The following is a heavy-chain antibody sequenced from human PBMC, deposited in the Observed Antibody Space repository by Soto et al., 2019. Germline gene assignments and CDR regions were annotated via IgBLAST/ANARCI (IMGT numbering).Heavy chain of an antibody. Sequence: ASVKVSCKASGYTFTTNVIHWVRQAPGQRLEWMGWINPGNGNTQYSPKFQDRVTITRDTSASTAYMELGGLRSGDTAIYYCARAVVGTSNWFDPWGQGTLVTVSS. V-gene: IGHV1-3*01. CDR2: INPGNGNT. CDR3: ARAVVGTSNWFDP. J-gene: IGHJ5*02. D-gene: IGHD1-26*01. CDR1: GYTFTTNV.